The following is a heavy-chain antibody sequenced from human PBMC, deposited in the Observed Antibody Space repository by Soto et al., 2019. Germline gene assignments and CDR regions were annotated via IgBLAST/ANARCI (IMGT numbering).Heavy chain of an antibody. D-gene: IGHD3-3*01. Sequence: SQTLSLTCAISGDSVSSNSAAWNWIRQSPSRGLEWLGRTYYRSKWYNDYAVSVKSRITINPDTSKNQFSLQLNSVTPEDTAVYYCARETRYYQFLEGYYYYYMDVWAKGTTVTVSS. CDR1: GDSVSSNSAA. CDR3: ARETRYYQFLEGYYYYYMDV. J-gene: IGHJ6*03. V-gene: IGHV6-1*01. CDR2: TYYRSKWYN.